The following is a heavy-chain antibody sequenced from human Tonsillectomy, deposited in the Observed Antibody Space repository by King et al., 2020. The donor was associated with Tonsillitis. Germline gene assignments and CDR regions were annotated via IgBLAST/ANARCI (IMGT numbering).Heavy chain of an antibody. Sequence: VQLVESGAEVKKPGESLRVSCKGSGYSFTTYWISWVRQMPGKGLEWMGTIDPSDSYTNYSPSFQGHVTISADKSISTAYLQWSSLKASDTAMYYCVRYVGNSVFDYWGQGTLVTVSS. J-gene: IGHJ4*02. CDR3: VRYVGNSVFDY. CDR2: IDPSDSYT. CDR1: GYSFTTYW. V-gene: IGHV5-10-1*03. D-gene: IGHD4-23*01.